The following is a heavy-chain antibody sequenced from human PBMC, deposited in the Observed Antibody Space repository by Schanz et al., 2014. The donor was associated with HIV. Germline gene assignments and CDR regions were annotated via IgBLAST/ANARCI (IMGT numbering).Heavy chain of an antibody. CDR3: AIRTPMISFGAFDI. D-gene: IGHD3-16*01. Sequence: EVQLLESGGGLVQPGGSLRLSCAASGFTFSSYAMSWLRQAPGKGLEWVSTISGSGGSPYYADSVKGRFTISRDNSKNTLYLQMNSLRAEDTAVYYCAIRTPMISFGAFDIWGRGTMVTVSS. CDR2: ISGSGGSP. CDR1: GFTFSSYA. V-gene: IGHV3-23*01. J-gene: IGHJ3*02.